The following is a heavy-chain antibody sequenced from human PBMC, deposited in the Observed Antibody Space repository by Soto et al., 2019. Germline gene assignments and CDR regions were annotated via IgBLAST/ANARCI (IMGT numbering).Heavy chain of an antibody. Sequence: GASVKVSCKSSGYTLPNLGLSCVRQAPGQGLEWMGCISAYNANTNYAQKFQDRVTMTTDTSTSTAFMELRGLRSDDTAVYYCARENSGSYHRHFDYWGQGTLVTVSS. V-gene: IGHV1-18*01. CDR3: ARENSGSYHRHFDY. D-gene: IGHD1-26*01. J-gene: IGHJ4*01. CDR1: GYTLPNLG. CDR2: ISAYNANT.